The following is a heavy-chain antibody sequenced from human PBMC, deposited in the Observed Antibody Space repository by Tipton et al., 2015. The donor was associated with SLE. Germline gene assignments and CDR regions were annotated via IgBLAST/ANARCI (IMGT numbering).Heavy chain of an antibody. Sequence: GSLRLSCAASGLTVATYDMHGARQAPGKGLEWVTCMRSDGSDKYGDSVKGRVTPSRDNSKKILYLQMNFLRVADTGIYYCATDGCVGDVMVYWGQGARVTVAP. CDR1: GLTVATYD. J-gene: IGHJ4*02. D-gene: IGHD3-3*01. V-gene: IGHV3-30*02. CDR3: ATDGCVGDVMVY. CDR2: MRSDGSDK.